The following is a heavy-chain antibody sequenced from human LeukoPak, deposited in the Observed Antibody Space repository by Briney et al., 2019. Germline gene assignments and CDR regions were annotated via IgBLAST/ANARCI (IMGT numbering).Heavy chain of an antibody. CDR1: GGSISSGGYS. J-gene: IGHJ4*02. Sequence: SETLSLTCAVSGGSISSGGYSWSWIRQPPGKGLEWIGYIYHSGSTYYNPSLKSRVTISVDRFKNQFSLKLSSVTAADTAVYYCAAEEYYDSSGYYGYWGQGTLVTVSS. V-gene: IGHV4-30-2*01. CDR2: IYHSGST. D-gene: IGHD3-22*01. CDR3: AAEEYYDSSGYYGY.